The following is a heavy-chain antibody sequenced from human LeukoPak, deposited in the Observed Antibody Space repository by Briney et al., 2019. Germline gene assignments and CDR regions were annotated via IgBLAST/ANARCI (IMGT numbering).Heavy chain of an antibody. Sequence: ASVKVSCKASGYTFTNYAIHWVRQAPGQRLEWMGWINAGNGNTKYSQKFQGRVTITGDTSASKAYMELSSLRSEDTAVYFCASEQHGRFDYWGQGTLATVSS. CDR1: GYTFTNYA. V-gene: IGHV1-3*01. D-gene: IGHD6-13*01. CDR2: INAGNGNT. J-gene: IGHJ4*02. CDR3: ASEQHGRFDY.